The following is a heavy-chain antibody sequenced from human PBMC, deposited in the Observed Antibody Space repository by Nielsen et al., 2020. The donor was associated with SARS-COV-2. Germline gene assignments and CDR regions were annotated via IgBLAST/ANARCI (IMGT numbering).Heavy chain of an antibody. CDR2: ISYDGSNK. CDR3: AREGYSGSGSYGMDV. J-gene: IGHJ6*02. V-gene: IGHV3-30*04. Sequence: GGSLRLSCAASGFTFRNYAMHWVRQAPGKGLEWMTFISYDGSNKMYADSVKGRFTISRDMSKNTLYLQMNSLRAEDTAVYYCAREGYSGSGSYGMDVWGQGTTVTVSS. CDR1: GFTFRNYA. D-gene: IGHD3-10*01.